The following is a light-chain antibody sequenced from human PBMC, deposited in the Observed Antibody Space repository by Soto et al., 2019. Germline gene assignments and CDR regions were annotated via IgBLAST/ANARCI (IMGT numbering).Light chain of an antibody. J-gene: IGLJ3*02. Sequence: QSVLTQPASVSGSPGQSITISCTGTSSDIGSYNYVSWYQQHPGKAPKLMIYEVSNRPSGFSNRFSGSKSGNTASLTISGLQAEDEADYYCTSHTSSSTWVFGGGTKLTVL. V-gene: IGLV2-14*01. CDR2: EVS. CDR1: SSDIGSYNY. CDR3: TSHTSSSTWV.